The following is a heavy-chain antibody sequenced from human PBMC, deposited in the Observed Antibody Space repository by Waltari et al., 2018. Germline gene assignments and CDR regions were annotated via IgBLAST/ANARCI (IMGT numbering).Heavy chain of an antibody. D-gene: IGHD2-21*01. Sequence: EVQLVESGGGLIKPGGSLRLSCAASGFTFSSYSMNWVRQAPGKGLEWVSSISSSSIYIYCADSVKGRCTISRDNAKNSLYLQMNSLRAEDTAVYYCGPYCGGDCYLGNDAFDIWGQGTMVTVSS. V-gene: IGHV3-21*01. CDR1: GFTFSSYS. J-gene: IGHJ3*02. CDR3: GPYCGGDCYLGNDAFDI. CDR2: ISSSSIYI.